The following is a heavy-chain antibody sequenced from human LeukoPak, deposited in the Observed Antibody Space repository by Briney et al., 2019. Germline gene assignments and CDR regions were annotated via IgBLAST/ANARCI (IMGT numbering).Heavy chain of an antibody. D-gene: IGHD6-19*01. CDR2: IRSKANSYAT. V-gene: IGHV3-73*01. CDR1: GFTFSGSA. J-gene: IGHJ4*02. Sequence: GGSLKLSCAASGFTFSGSAMHWVRQASGKGLEWVGRIRSKANSYATAYAASVKGRFTISRDDSKNTAYLQMNSLKTEDTAVYYCTRLSGWYWGTVWGQGTLVTVSS. CDR3: TRLSGWYWGTV.